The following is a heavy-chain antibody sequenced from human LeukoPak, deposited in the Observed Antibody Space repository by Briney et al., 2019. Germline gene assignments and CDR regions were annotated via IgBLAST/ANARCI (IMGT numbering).Heavy chain of an antibody. CDR1: GGSFRGYY. CDR2: INHREST. Sequence: SETLSPTCAVYGGSFRGYYWTWIRQPPGKGLEWIGEINHRESTNYNPSLKSRVTISMDTSTYQFSLRLSSVTAADTAVYFCARGPTTVYDSLTGYYYFDYWGQGTLVTVSS. V-gene: IGHV4-34*01. D-gene: IGHD3-9*01. CDR3: ARGPTTVYDSLTGYYYFDY. J-gene: IGHJ4*02.